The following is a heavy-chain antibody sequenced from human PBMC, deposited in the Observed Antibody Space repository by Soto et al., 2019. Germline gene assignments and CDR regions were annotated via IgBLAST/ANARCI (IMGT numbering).Heavy chain of an antibody. D-gene: IGHD3-22*01. CDR2: VYYSGST. V-gene: IGHV4-39*01. CDR1: GGSMSSSSYY. J-gene: IGHJ4*02. CDR3: ARLLYDRSGYYYFDY. Sequence: SETLSLTCTVSGGSMSSSSYYWGWIRQPPGRGLEWIGSVYYSGSTYDNPSLKSRVNIFADTSKNQFSLKLSSVTAADTALYYCARLLYDRSGYYYFDYWGQGTLVTVSS.